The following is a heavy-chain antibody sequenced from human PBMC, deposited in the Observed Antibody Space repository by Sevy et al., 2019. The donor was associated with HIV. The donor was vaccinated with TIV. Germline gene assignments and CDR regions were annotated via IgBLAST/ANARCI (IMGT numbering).Heavy chain of an antibody. J-gene: IGHJ6*02. V-gene: IGHV3-30*04. D-gene: IGHD3-16*01. Sequence: GGSLRLSCAASGFTFSSYAMLWVRQAPGKGLDWVALISYDGSNKYYADSVKGRFTISRDNAKNTLYLEMNSLRPEDTAVYYCARDGLGGFAQTLDVWGQWTTVTVSS. CDR1: GFTFSSYA. CDR3: ARDGLGGFAQTLDV. CDR2: ISYDGSNK.